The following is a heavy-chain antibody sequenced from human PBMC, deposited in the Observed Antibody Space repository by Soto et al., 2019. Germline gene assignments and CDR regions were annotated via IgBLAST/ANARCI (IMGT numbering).Heavy chain of an antibody. J-gene: IGHJ4*02. CDR1: GFTFSNFW. D-gene: IGHD1-26*01. V-gene: IGHV3-7*03. CDR3: ASYSGSYSFDF. Sequence: QPGGSLRLSCAASGFTFSNFWMSWVRQAPGKGLEWVANTNQDGSEKYYVDSVKGRFTISRDNAKNSLYLQMNSLRAEDMAVYFCASYSGSYSFDFCGQGTLVTVS. CDR2: TNQDGSEK.